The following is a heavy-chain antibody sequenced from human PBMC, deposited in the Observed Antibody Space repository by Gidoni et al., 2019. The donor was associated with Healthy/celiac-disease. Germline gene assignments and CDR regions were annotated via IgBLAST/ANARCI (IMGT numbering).Heavy chain of an antibody. CDR1: GFTFGDYS. D-gene: IGHD6-13*01. CDR3: ARAGQQLVTL. CDR2: ISRSGSTI. V-gene: IGHV3-11*01. J-gene: IGHJ4*02. Sequence: QVRLGASGGGLVKPGGSLSLYCAAYGFTFGDYSMSWNRQVPGKGLEWVSYISRSGSTIYYSDSVKGRFTISRDNAKNSLYLQMHSLRAEDTAVYYCARAGQQLVTLWGEGTLVTVSS.